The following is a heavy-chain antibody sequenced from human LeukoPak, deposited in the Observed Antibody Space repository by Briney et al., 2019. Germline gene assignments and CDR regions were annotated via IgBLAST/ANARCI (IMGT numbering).Heavy chain of an antibody. V-gene: IGHV3-7*01. Sequence: GGSLRLSCAASGFTFSSYSMNWVRQAPGKGLEWVANIKQDGSEKYYVDSVKGRFTISRDNAKNSLYLQMNSLRAEDTAVYYCARDLGIAAAGDYMDVWGKGTTVTVSS. CDR3: ARDLGIAAAGDYMDV. D-gene: IGHD6-13*01. CDR1: GFTFSSYS. CDR2: IKQDGSEK. J-gene: IGHJ6*03.